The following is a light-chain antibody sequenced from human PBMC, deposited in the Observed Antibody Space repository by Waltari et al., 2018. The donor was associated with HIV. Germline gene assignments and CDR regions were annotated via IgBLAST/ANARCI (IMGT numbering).Light chain of an antibody. Sequence: QSVVTQPPSASGTPGQRVTISCSGSSVGRNSVYWYQQLPGTAPKLLIYRNNQRPLGVPDRFSGSRSDTSVSLAISGLRSEDEADYYCATWDDYLSGWVFGGGTKLTVL. J-gene: IGLJ3*02. CDR2: RNN. V-gene: IGLV1-47*01. CDR3: ATWDDYLSGWV. CDR1: SVGRNS.